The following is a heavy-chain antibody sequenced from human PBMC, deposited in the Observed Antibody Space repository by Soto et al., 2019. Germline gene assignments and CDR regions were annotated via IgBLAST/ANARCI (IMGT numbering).Heavy chain of an antibody. V-gene: IGHV1-3*01. Sequence: ASVKVSCKASGYTFTRYTMNWVRQAPGQRLEWMGWINPDNGNTKSSQKFQDRVIITRDTSASTAYMDLSSLRSEDTAVYYCARGWGLAAGTTFFDYWGQGTLVTV. CDR1: GYTFTRYT. D-gene: IGHD6-13*01. CDR2: INPDNGNT. J-gene: IGHJ4*02. CDR3: ARGWGLAAGTTFFDY.